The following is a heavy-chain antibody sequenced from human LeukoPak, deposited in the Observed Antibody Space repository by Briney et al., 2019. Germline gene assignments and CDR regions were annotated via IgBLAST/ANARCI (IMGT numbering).Heavy chain of an antibody. J-gene: IGHJ4*02. V-gene: IGHV3-11*04. CDR1: GFTFSHDH. D-gene: IGHD3-16*02. CDR3: ARDGIYDYVWGSYRLRAPYFDY. Sequence: GGSLRLSCVASGFTFSHDHMSWIRQAPGKGLEWISYISGNVNAIYYADSVKGRFTISRDNAKNSLYLQMNSLRAKDTAVYYCARDGIYDYVWGSYRLRAPYFDYWGQGTLVTVSS. CDR2: ISGNVNAI.